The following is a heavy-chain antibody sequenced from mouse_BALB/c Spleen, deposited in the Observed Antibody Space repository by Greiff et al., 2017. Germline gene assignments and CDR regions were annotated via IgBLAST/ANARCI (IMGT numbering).Heavy chain of an antibody. CDR3: ATQGGSSYGGFAY. J-gene: IGHJ3*01. CDR2: ISYSGST. D-gene: IGHD1-1*01. V-gene: IGHV3-8*02. Sequence: EVQLQQSGPSLVKPSQTLSLTCSVTGDSITSGYWNWIRKFPGNKLEYMGYISYSGSTYYNPSLKSRISITRDTSKNQYYLQLNSVTTEDTATYYCATQGGSSYGGFAYWGQGTLVTVSA. CDR1: GDSITSGY.